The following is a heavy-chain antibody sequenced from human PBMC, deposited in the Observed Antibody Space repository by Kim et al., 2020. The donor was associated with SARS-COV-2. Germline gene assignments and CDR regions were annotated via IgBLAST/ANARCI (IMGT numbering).Heavy chain of an antibody. V-gene: IGHV1-46*01. D-gene: IGHD1-26*01. Sequence: YAQKFQGRVTMTRDTSTSTVYMELSSLRSEDTAVYYCAGGGRSYLQLPDYWGQGTLVTVSS. CDR3: AGGGRSYLQLPDY. J-gene: IGHJ4*02.